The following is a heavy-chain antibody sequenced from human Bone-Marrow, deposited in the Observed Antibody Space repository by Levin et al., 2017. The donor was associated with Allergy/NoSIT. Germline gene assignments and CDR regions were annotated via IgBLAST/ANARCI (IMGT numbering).Heavy chain of an antibody. CDR1: GFTFTDYY. D-gene: IGHD3-10*01. CDR3: AKLATQADAVEL. V-gene: IGHV1-2*04. CDR2: INPYSGGT. Sequence: EASVKVSCTASGFTFTDYYIHWVRQAPGQGLEWMGWINPYSGGTNYAQRFQGWVTMTRDTSISTAYMELSNLKSDDTAVYYCAKLATQADAVELWGQGTLVTVS. J-gene: IGHJ3*01.